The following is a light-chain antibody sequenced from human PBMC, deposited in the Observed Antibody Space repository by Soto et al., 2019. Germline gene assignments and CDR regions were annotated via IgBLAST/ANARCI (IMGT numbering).Light chain of an antibody. CDR1: SGDIGAYTF. CDR2: EVS. CDR3: CSYTSSFSLIV. J-gene: IGLJ1*01. V-gene: IGLV2-14*01. Sequence: QPVLTQPASVSGSPGQSVTISCTGTSGDIGAYTFVSWYQQHPGKAPKLMIYEVSSRPSGVSDRFSGSKSGNTASLTISGLQAEDEADYFCCSYTSSFSLIVFGTGTKLTVL.